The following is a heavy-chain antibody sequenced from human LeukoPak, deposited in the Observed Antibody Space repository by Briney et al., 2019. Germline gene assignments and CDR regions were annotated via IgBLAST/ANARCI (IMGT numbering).Heavy chain of an antibody. CDR3: AKVLVVVPANDY. Sequence: GGSLRLSCAASGFTFSSYAMSWVRQAPGKGLEWVSAISGSGGSTYYADSVKGRFTISRDNCKNTLYLQMNSLRAEDTAVYYCAKVLVVVPANDYWGQGTLVTVSS. CDR2: ISGSGGST. D-gene: IGHD2-2*01. V-gene: IGHV3-23*01. J-gene: IGHJ4*02. CDR1: GFTFSSYA.